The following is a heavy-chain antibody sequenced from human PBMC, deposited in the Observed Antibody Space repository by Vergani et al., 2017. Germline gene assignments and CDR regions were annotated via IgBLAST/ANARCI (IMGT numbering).Heavy chain of an antibody. D-gene: IGHD3/OR15-3a*01. CDR3: ARGETRTDWFDP. V-gene: IGHV4-61*02. J-gene: IGHJ5*02. CDR2: FYPSGTT. Sequence: QVQLHESGPGLAKPSETLSLICSVSGVPMQSGSFYWTWIRQTAERRVERLGRFYPSGTTNYNPSLTGRVTIFVDKSKNLLSLRLNSVTAADTAVYYCARGETRTDWFDPWGQGTLVTVSS. CDR1: GVPMQSGSFY.